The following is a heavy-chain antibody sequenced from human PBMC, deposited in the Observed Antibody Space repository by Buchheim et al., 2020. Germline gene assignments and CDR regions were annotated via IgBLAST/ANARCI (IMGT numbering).Heavy chain of an antibody. J-gene: IGHJ4*02. V-gene: IGHV4-30-4*01. CDR1: GGSISSGDYY. CDR2: IYYSGST. Sequence: QVQLQESGPGLVKPSQTLSLTCTVSGGSISSGDYYWRWIRQPPGKGLEWIGYIYYSGSTYYNPSLKSRVSISVDTSKNQFSLKLSSVTAADTAVYYCARGRITFGGVIVPFDYWGQGTL. CDR3: ARGRITFGGVIVPFDY. D-gene: IGHD3-16*02.